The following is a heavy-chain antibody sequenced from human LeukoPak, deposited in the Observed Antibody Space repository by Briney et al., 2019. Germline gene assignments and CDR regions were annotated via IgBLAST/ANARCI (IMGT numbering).Heavy chain of an antibody. Sequence: PGGSLRLSCAASGFTFDDYAMHWVRQAPGKGLEWVSGISWNSGSIGYADSVKGRLTISRDNAKNSLYLQMNSLRAEDTAVYYCARGVNYWGQGTLVTVSS. V-gene: IGHV3-9*01. J-gene: IGHJ4*02. CDR1: GFTFDDYA. CDR2: ISWNSGSI. CDR3: ARGVNY.